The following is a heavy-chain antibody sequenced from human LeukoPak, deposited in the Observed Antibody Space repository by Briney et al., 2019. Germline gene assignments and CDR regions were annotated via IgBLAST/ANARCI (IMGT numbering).Heavy chain of an antibody. CDR3: ARDIYCSGGSCYSTAFDI. CDR1: GFTFSSYS. Sequence: GGSLRLSCAASGFTFSSYSMNWVRQAPGKGLEWVSSISSSSSYIYYADSVKGRFTISRDNAKNSLYLQMNSLRAEDTAVYYCARDIYCSGGSCYSTAFDIWGQGTMVTVSS. CDR2: ISSSSSYI. V-gene: IGHV3-21*01. D-gene: IGHD2-15*01. J-gene: IGHJ3*02.